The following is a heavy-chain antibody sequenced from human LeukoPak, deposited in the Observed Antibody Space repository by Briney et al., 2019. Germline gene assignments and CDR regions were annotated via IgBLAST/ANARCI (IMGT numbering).Heavy chain of an antibody. Sequence: SETLSLTCTVSGGSISSYYWSWIRQPPGKGLEWIGEINHSGSTNYNPSLKSRVTISVDTSKNQFSLKLSSVTAADTAVYYCARGLYGSSWSRGGDYWGQGTLVTVSS. CDR3: ARGLYGSSWSRGGDY. J-gene: IGHJ4*02. CDR2: INHSGST. CDR1: GGSISSYY. D-gene: IGHD6-13*01. V-gene: IGHV4-34*01.